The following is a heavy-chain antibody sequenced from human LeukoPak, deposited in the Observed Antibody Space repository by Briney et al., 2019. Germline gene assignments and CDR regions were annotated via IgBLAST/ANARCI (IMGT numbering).Heavy chain of an antibody. V-gene: IGHV4-61*01. J-gene: IGHJ6*02. D-gene: IGHD2-15*01. CDR3: AIELRGWWV. CDR2: VYYSGST. Sequence: SETLSLTCTASSGSLSSTSYYWGWHRPSPGKGLEWIGYVYYSGSTKHNPSLESRGAISVDTSNSQFSLRLTSVTAADSAVYYCAIELRGWWVWGRGTTVTVSS. CDR1: SGSLSSTSYY.